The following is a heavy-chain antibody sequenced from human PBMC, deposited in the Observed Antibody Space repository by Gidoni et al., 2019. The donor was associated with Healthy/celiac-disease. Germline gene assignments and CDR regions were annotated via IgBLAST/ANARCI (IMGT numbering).Heavy chain of an antibody. CDR1: GFPFSSYS. J-gene: IGHJ3*02. V-gene: IGHV3-21*01. Sequence: EVQLVESGGGLVKPGGSLRLSCAAYGFPFSSYSMNWVRQAPGKGLEWVASISSSSSYIYYADSVKGRFTISRDNAKNSLYLQMNSLRAEDTAVYYCARGMVRDDDAFDIWGQGTMVTVSS. D-gene: IGHD3-10*01. CDR3: ARGMVRDDDAFDI. CDR2: ISSSSSYI.